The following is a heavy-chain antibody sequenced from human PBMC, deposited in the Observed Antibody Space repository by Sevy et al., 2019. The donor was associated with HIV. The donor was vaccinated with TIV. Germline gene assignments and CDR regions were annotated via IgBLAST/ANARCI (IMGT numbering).Heavy chain of an antibody. J-gene: IGHJ4*02. Sequence: GGSLRLSCAASGFTFSIYWMSWVRQAPGKGLEWVANIKQDGSEKYYVDSVKGRFTISRDNAKNSLYLQMNSLRAEDTAVYYCARMRGKTDYWGQGTLVTVSS. D-gene: IGHD3-10*01. V-gene: IGHV3-7*01. CDR1: GFTFSIYW. CDR3: ARMRGKTDY. CDR2: IKQDGSEK.